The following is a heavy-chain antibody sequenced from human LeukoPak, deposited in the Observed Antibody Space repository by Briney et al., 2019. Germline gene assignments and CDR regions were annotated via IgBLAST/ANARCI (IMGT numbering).Heavy chain of an antibody. CDR3: ARDRAYCSSTSCFNWFDP. CDR2: INPNSGGT. D-gene: IGHD2-2*01. J-gene: IGHJ5*02. V-gene: IGHV1-2*02. CDR1: GYSFTGYY. Sequence: GASVKVSCKASGYSFTGYYMHWVRQAPGQGLEWMGWINPNSGGTNYAQKFQGRVTMTRDTSISTAYMEVRRLGSDDTAVYYCARDRAYCSSTSCFNWFDPWGQGTLVTVSS.